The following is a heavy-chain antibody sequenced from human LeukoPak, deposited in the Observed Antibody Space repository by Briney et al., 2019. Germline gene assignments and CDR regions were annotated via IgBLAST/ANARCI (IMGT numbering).Heavy chain of an antibody. CDR1: RVILRRHW. CDR3: ARERIYYGSGNLY. V-gene: IGHV3-48*01. D-gene: IGHD3-10*01. J-gene: IGHJ4*02. Sequence: GGSLRLSCTASRVILRRHWMSWVRQAPGKGLEWVSYISSSGTTIYYADSVKGRFTISRDNAKDSLYLQMNSLRAEDTAVYYCARERIYYGSGNLYWGKGALVTVSS. CDR2: ISSSGTTI.